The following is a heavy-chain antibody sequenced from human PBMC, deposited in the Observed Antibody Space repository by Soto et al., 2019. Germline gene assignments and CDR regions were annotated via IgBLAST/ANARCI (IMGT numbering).Heavy chain of an antibody. CDR3: TRSITGFSYADS. Sequence: PGGSLRLSCAASGFTFSSYWMHWVRQAPGKGLVWVSRINSDGSSTSYADSVKGRFTSSRDNAKNTLYLQMNSLRAEDTAVYYCTRSITGFSYADSWGRGTLVTVSS. CDR2: INSDGSST. J-gene: IGHJ4*02. V-gene: IGHV3-74*01. CDR1: GFTFSSYW. D-gene: IGHD2-2*01.